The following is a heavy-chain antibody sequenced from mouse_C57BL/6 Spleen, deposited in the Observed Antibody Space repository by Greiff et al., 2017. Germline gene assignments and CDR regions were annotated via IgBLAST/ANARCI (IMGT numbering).Heavy chain of an antibody. J-gene: IGHJ4*01. CDR2: IDPSDSYT. V-gene: IGHV1-69*01. CDR1: GYTFTSYW. Sequence: QVQLQQPGAELVMPGASVKLSCKASGYTFTSYWMHWVKQRPGQGLEWIGEIDPSDSYTNYNQKFKGKSTLTVDKSSSTAYMQLSSLTSEDSAVYYCARREARYSNYYAMDYWGQGTSVTVSS. D-gene: IGHD2-5*01. CDR3: ARREARYSNYYAMDY.